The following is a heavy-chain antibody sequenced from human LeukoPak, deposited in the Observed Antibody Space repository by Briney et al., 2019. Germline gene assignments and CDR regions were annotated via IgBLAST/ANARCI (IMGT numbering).Heavy chain of an antibody. CDR3: ARGAGVFDY. D-gene: IGHD3-10*01. J-gene: IGHJ4*02. CDR2: MKQDGREK. Sequence: GGSLRLSCAASGFTFSSYWMSWVRQAPGKGLEWVANMKQDGREKYYVDSVKGRFTISRDNAKNSLYLQMNSLRAEDTAVYYCARGAGVFDYWGQGTLVTVSP. CDR1: GFTFSSYW. V-gene: IGHV3-7*01.